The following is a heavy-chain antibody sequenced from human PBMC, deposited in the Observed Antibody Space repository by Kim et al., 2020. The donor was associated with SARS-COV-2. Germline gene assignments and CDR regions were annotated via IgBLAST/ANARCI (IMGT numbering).Heavy chain of an antibody. J-gene: IGHJ6*02. V-gene: IGHV3-15*01. CDR2: IKSKTDGGTT. D-gene: IGHD3-10*01. CDR1: GFTFSNAW. CDR3: TTEPPSKGSGSPYYYYGMDV. Sequence: GGSLRLSCAASGFTFSNAWMSWVRQAPGKGLEWVGRIKSKTDGGTTDYAAPVKGRFTISRDDSKNTLYLQMNSLKTEDTAVYYCTTEPPSKGSGSPYYYYGMDVWGQGTTVTVSS.